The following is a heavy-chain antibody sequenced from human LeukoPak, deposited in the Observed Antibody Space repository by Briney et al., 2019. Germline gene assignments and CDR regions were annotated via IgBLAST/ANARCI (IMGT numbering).Heavy chain of an antibody. CDR2: INHSGST. CDR3: ARRMVLRYFDWLSCFDY. CDR1: GGSFSGYY. D-gene: IGHD3-9*01. V-gene: IGHV4-34*01. Sequence: SETLSLTCAVYGGSFSGYYWSWIRQPPGKGLEWIGEINHSGSTNYNPSLKSRVTISVDTSKNQFSLKLSSVTAADTAVYYCARRMVLRYFDWLSCFDYWGQGTLVTVSS. J-gene: IGHJ4*02.